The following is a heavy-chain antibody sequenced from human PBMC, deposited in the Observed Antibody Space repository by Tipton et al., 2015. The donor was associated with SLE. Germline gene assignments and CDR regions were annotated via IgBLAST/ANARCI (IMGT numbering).Heavy chain of an antibody. CDR1: GFSFSNYA. J-gene: IGHJ4*02. Sequence: SLRLSCPASGFSFSNYAMNWVRQAPGKGLVWVSGISGSGGTTNYADSVKGRFTISRDNSNNTLYLRMNSLRAEDTAVYYCAKGRTYFDSWGQGTLVTVSS. V-gene: IGHV3-23*01. CDR3: AKGRTYFDS. CDR2: ISGSGGTT.